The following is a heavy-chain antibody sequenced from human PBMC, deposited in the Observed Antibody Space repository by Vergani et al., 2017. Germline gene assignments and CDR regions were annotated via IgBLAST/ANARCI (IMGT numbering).Heavy chain of an antibody. J-gene: IGHJ4*02. CDR2: ISHSGIT. D-gene: IGHD1-26*01. CDR1: GASIRSSNYY. V-gene: IGHV4-30-4*08. CDR3: ARGGGYICRGSICYDRLFDS. Sequence: QLQESGPGLVKPSATLSLTCSVSGASIRSSNYYWGWIRQPPGKGLEWIGYISHSGITYYSPSLDSRVTFSVEKSTDQFSLKLSSVSAADTAVYYCARGGGYICRGSICYDRLFDSWGQGTLVTVSS.